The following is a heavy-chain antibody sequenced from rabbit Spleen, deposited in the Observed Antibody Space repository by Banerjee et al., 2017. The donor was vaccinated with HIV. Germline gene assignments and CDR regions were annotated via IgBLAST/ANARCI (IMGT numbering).Heavy chain of an antibody. D-gene: IGHD4-1*01. V-gene: IGHV1S45*01. Sequence: EQLEESGGGLVKPEGSLTLTCKASGVSLSDKDVMCWVRQAPGKGLEWIACVNTITGKSVYASWAKGRFIMSRTSSTTVTLQMTSLTAADTATYICARVSETSGWGEDLWGPGTLVTVS. CDR1: GVSLSDKDV. CDR3: ARVSETSGWGEDL. CDR2: VNTITGKS. J-gene: IGHJ4*01.